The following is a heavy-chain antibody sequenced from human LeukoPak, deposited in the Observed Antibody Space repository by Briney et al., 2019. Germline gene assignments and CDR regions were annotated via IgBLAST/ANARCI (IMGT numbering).Heavy chain of an antibody. Sequence: PGGSLRLSCAASGFAFSSYAMTWVRQAPGKGLEWVSGIGSGSGGRTYYADSVKGRFTISRDNSKNTLYLQMNSLRAEDTAVYYCARVSQQQLYDAFDIWGQGTMVTVSS. CDR2: IGSGSGGRT. V-gene: IGHV3-23*01. CDR3: ARVSQQQLYDAFDI. J-gene: IGHJ3*02. CDR1: GFAFSSYA. D-gene: IGHD6-13*01.